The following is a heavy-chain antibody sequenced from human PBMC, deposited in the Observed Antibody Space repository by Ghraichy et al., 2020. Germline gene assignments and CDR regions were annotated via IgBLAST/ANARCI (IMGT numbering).Heavy chain of an antibody. V-gene: IGHV3-20*04. Sequence: GGSLRLSCTASGFIFDDHEMSWVRQAPGKGLEWVSGINENGGSTRYADSVKGRFTISRDNAKNSLSLQMNSLRAEDTALYYCARGGITIIVPRPFAIWGQGPMVTLSS. CDR2: INENGGST. CDR1: GFIFDDHE. J-gene: IGHJ3*02. CDR3: ARGGITIIVPRPFAI. D-gene: IGHD3-22*01.